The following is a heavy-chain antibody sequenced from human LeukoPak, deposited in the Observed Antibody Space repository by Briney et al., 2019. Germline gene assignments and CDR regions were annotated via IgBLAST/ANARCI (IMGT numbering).Heavy chain of an antibody. CDR3: ANERGYNFGYSFDY. CDR1: GFGFSSYA. CDR2: IPNDGTKT. V-gene: IGHV3-30-3*02. Sequence: PGGSLRLSCAASGFGFSSYAMHWVRQAPGKGLEWVAAIPNDGTKTYYADSVKGRFTISRDNSKNTLYLQMNSLRAEDTAVYYCANERGYNFGYSFDYWGQGTLVTVSS. D-gene: IGHD5-18*01. J-gene: IGHJ4*02.